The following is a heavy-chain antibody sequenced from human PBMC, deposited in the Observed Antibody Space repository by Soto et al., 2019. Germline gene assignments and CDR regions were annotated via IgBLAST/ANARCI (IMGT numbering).Heavy chain of an antibody. Sequence: PGGSVRLSYAASVFLFKMYWMHWVRQTPGKGLVWISRIYNDGSYTDYADFVKGRFTISRDNVNDTLYLQMNNLRAEDSGRYFCIRGPRPISTGTGAYWGQGTHVTVP. J-gene: IGHJ4*02. V-gene: IGHV3-74*01. CDR1: VFLFKMYW. CDR2: IYNDGSYT. D-gene: IGHD1-1*01. CDR3: IRGPRPISTGTGAY.